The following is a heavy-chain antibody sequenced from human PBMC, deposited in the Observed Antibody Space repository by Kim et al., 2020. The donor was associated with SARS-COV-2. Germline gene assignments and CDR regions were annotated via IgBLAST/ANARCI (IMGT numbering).Heavy chain of an antibody. J-gene: IGHJ6*02. V-gene: IGHV3-23*01. Sequence: GGSLRLSCAASGFTFSSYAMSWVRQAPGKGLEWVSAISGSGGSTYYADSVKGRFTISRDNSKNTLYLQMNSLRAEDTAVYYCAPLEVEMATIPTFGYGMDVWGQGTTVTVSS. CDR3: APLEVEMATIPTFGYGMDV. CDR2: ISGSGGST. D-gene: IGHD5-12*01. CDR1: GFTFSSYA.